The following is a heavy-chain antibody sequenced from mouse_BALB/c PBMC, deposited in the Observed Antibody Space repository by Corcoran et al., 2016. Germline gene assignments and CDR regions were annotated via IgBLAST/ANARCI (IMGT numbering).Heavy chain of an antibody. D-gene: IGHD2-14*01. CDR2: IYWDDDK. V-gene: IGHV8-12*01. CDR3: ARWDYRYHYFDY. CDR1: GFSLSTSGMG. Sequence: QVTLKESGPGILQPSQTLSLTCSFSGFSLSTSGMGVSWIRQPSGKGLEWLAHIYWDDDKHYNPSLKSRLTISKDTSRNQVFLKITSVDTADTATYYCARWDYRYHYFDYWGQGTTLTVSS. J-gene: IGHJ2*01.